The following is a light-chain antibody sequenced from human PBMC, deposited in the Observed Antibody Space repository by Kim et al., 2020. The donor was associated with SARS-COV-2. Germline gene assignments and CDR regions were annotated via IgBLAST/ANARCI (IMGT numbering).Light chain of an antibody. J-gene: IGKJ4*01. Sequence: SPGERATLAGRASQSVSSNYLAWYQQKPGQAPRLLIYDASNRATGMPARFSGSGSGTDFTLTISNLQPEDFAVYYCQQRSTWPLTFGGGTKVDIK. CDR3: QQRSTWPLT. V-gene: IGKV3-11*01. CDR2: DAS. CDR1: QSVSSNY.